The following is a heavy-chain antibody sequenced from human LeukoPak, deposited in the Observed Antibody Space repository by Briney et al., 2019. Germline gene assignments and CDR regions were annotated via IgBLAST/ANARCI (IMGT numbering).Heavy chain of an antibody. CDR3: ARSRGNYYDSSGYSLGAFDI. J-gene: IGHJ3*02. CDR2: ISAYNGNT. Sequence: GASVKVSCKASGYTFTSYGISWVRQAPGQGLEWMGWISAYNGNTNCAQKLQGRVTMTTDTSTSTDYMELRSLRSDDTAVYYCARSRGNYYDSSGYSLGAFDIWGQGTMVTVSS. V-gene: IGHV1-18*04. D-gene: IGHD3-22*01. CDR1: GYTFTSYG.